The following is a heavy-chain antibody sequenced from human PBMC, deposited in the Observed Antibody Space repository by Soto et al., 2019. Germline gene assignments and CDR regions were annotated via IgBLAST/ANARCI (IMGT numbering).Heavy chain of an antibody. CDR2: ISYDGSNK. CDR3: AKDRRLRLYYYGMDV. V-gene: IGHV3-30*18. Sequence: GGSLRLSCAASGFTFSSYGMHWVRQAPGKGLEWVAVISYDGSNKYYADSVKGRFTISRDNSKNTLYLQMNSLRAEDTVVYYCAKDRRLRLYYYGMDVWGQGTTVTVS. CDR1: GFTFSSYG. J-gene: IGHJ6*02. D-gene: IGHD6-25*01.